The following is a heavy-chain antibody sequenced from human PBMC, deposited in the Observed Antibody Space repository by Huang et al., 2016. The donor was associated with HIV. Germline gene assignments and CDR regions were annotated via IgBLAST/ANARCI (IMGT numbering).Heavy chain of an antibody. J-gene: IGHJ6*03. CDR1: GGSISSSRYY. D-gene: IGHD4-17*01. Sequence: QLQLQESGPGLVKPSETLSLTCTVSGGSISSSRYYWGWIRQSPGKGLECIGSIYYIGNCYYHPSLKSRVTMSVDRSSNQFSLKMHSVTAADTAVYYCASRTTVTTTSNYHYFYMDVWGKGTTVIVSS. CDR3: ASRTTVTTTSNYHYFYMDV. V-gene: IGHV4-39*01. CDR2: IYYIGNC.